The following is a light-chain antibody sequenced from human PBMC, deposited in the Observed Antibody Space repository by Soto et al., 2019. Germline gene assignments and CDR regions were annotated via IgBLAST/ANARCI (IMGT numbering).Light chain of an antibody. CDR2: LEGSGNY. V-gene: IGLV4-60*02. CDR3: YTWDSKGV. Sequence: QAVVTQSSSASASLGSSVKLTCTLSSGHSSYIIAWHQQQPGTAPRYLMKLEGSGNYNKGSGVPDRFSGSSSGADRYLTIYNLQFEDEADYYCYTWDSKGVFGGGTKLTVL. CDR1: SGHSSYI. J-gene: IGLJ3*02.